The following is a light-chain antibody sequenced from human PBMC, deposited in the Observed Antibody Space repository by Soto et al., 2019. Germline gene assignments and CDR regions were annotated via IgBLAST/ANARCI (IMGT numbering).Light chain of an antibody. J-gene: IGLJ2*01. Sequence: QSALTQPASVSGSPGQSITISCTGTSTDVGGYNYVSWYQQHPGKAPKLIIYELNNRPSGISNRFSGSKSGNTASLTISGLQAEDEADYFCTSYTSSITLVLFGGATKLTVL. CDR1: STDVGGYNY. V-gene: IGLV2-14*01. CDR2: ELN. CDR3: TSYTSSITLVL.